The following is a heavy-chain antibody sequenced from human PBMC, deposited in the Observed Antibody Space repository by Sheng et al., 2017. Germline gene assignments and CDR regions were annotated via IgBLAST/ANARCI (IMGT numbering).Heavy chain of an antibody. CDR3: ARGYGVNSGSWFDP. CDR1: GGSFSNYY. J-gene: IGHJ5*02. D-gene: IGHD2-8*01. CDR2: INDSGST. V-gene: IGHV4-34*01. Sequence: VQLQQWGAGLLKPSETLSLTCAVYGGSFSNYYWNWIRQSPGKGLEWIGEINDSGSTKYNPSLKSRVIISVDTSKKLFSLKMNSVTAADTALYYCARGYGVNSGSWFDPWGQGTLVTVSS.